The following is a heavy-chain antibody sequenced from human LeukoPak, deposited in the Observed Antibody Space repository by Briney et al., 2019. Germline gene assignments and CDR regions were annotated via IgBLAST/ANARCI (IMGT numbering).Heavy chain of an antibody. CDR3: AKVVGATTRGYFDY. CDR2: ISSSGGST. Sequence: GGPLRLSCAASGFTFSSYAMSWVRQAPGKGLEWVSTISSSGGSTYYADFVKGRFTISRDNSKNTLYLQMNSLRAEDTAVYYCAKVVGATTRGYFDYWGQGTLVTVSS. D-gene: IGHD1-26*01. V-gene: IGHV3-23*01. J-gene: IGHJ4*02. CDR1: GFTFSSYA.